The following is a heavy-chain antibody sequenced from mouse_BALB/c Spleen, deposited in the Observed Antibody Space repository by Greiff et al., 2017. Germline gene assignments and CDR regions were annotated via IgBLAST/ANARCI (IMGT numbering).Heavy chain of an antibody. CDR1: GYTFTDYN. V-gene: IGHV1-18*01. J-gene: IGHJ3*01. Sequence: EVQLQQSGPELVKPGASVNIPCKASGYTFTDYNMDWVKQSHGKSLEWIGDINPNNGGTIYNQKFKGKATLTVDKSSSTAYMELRSLTSEDTAVYYCARGANYYGSSYPFAYWGQGTLVTVSA. CDR3: ARGANYYGSSYPFAY. D-gene: IGHD1-1*01. CDR2: INPNNGGT.